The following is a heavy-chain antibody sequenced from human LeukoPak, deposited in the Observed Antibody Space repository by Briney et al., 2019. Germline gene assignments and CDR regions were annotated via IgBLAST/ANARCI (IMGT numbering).Heavy chain of an antibody. J-gene: IGHJ3*02. D-gene: IGHD3-16*01. V-gene: IGHV3-7*05. CDR2: IDQSGGRN. CDR1: GFTFSSYG. Sequence: GGSLRLSCAASGFTFSSYGMHWVRQAPGRGLEWVANIDQSGGRNNYVDSVKGRFTISRDSAKNSLFLEMSSLRADDTAVYFCARDVEGGTFDIWGQGTTVTVSS. CDR3: ARDVEGGTFDI.